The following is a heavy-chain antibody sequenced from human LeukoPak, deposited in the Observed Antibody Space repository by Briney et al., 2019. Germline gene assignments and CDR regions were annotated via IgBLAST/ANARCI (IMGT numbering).Heavy chain of an antibody. V-gene: IGHV1-2*02. CDR3: ARLPIRPLKEDFDY. CDR1: GYTCTCYY. Sequence: GASVKVSCKAFGYTCTCYYMHWVRQAPGQGREWMGWINPNSGGTNYAQKFQGRVTITRDTSISTAYMELSRLRSDDTAVYYCARLPIRPLKEDFDYWGQGTLVTVSA. CDR2: INPNSGGT. J-gene: IGHJ4*02. D-gene: IGHD3-16*01.